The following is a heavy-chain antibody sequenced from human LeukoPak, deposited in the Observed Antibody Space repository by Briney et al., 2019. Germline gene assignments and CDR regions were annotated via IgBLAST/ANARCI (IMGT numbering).Heavy chain of an antibody. CDR3: AKDDSSGYYYASAFDI. D-gene: IGHD3-22*01. CDR2: IWYDGSNK. Sequence: GGSLRLSRAASGFTFSDYYMSWIRQAPGKGLEWVAVIWYDGSNKYYADSVKGRFTISRDNSKNTLYLQMNSLRAEDTAVYYCAKDDSSGYYYASAFDIWGQGTMVTVSS. J-gene: IGHJ3*02. V-gene: IGHV3-33*06. CDR1: GFTFSDYY.